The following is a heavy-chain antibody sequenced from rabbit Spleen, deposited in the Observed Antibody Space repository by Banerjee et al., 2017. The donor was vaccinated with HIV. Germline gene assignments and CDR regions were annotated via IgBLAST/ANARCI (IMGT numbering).Heavy chain of an antibody. CDR2: IYGGSGKT. D-gene: IGHD4-1*01. CDR1: GFTLSSYW. J-gene: IGHJ6*01. V-gene: IGHV1S45*01. CDR3: ARDLDGVIGWNFGW. Sequence: QEQLEESGGDLVKPEGSLTLTCTASGFTLSSYWISWVRQTPGKGLEWIGYIYGGSGKTDYASWAKGRFTMAKASSTTVTLQMTSLTAADTATYFCARDLDGVIGWNFGWWGQGTLVTVS.